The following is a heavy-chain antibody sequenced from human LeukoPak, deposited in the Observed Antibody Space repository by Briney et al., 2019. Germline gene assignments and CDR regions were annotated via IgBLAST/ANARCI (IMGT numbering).Heavy chain of an antibody. CDR3: ARLRRNSDRSDFFYYYDH. J-gene: IGHJ4*02. D-gene: IGHD3-22*01. Sequence: GGSLKLSFAASGFTFRVYSMNWVGRAPGRGREWAPSVNTVSSYIYYADSMRGRFTISRDNAKNSLFLQMNSLRAEDTAVYYCARLRRNSDRSDFFYYYDHWGQGTLVTVSS. CDR2: VNTVSSYI. CDR1: GFTFRVYS. V-gene: IGHV3-21*01.